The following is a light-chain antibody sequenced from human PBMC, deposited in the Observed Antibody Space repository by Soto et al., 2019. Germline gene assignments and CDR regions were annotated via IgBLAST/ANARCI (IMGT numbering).Light chain of an antibody. V-gene: IGKV1-39*01. CDR2: AAS. CDR3: QQTFSTSSYT. Sequence: DIQMTQSPSSLSASVGDRVTITCRASQNISDYLNWYQQKAGKPPNLLIYAASSLQGGVPSRFSGSGSGTDFTLTISSLQPEDFATYYCQQTFSTSSYTFGQGTKVDI. CDR1: QNISDY. J-gene: IGKJ2*01.